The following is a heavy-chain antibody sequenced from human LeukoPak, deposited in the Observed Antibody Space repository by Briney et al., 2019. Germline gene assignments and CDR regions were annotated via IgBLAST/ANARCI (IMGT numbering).Heavy chain of an antibody. V-gene: IGHV1-2*02. CDR3: ARVGAAYQDSNY. CDR2: LNPNSGGT. J-gene: IGHJ4*02. Sequence: ASVKVSCKTSGYTFTAFFIHWARQAPGQGLEWMGWLNPNSGGTNYAQKFQGRVTMTRDTSISTAYMELSRLRSDDTAVYFCARVGAAYQDSNYWGQGTLVTVSS. CDR1: GYTFTAFF. D-gene: IGHD1-26*01.